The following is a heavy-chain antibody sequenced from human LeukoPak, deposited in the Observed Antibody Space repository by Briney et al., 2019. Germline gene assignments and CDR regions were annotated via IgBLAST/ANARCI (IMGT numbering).Heavy chain of an antibody. J-gene: IGHJ4*02. CDR2: IYYSGTT. V-gene: IGHV4-59*01. D-gene: IGHD5-18*01. Sequence: SETLSLTCTVSGGSISSYYWSWIRQPPGKGLEWIGYIYYSGTTRYNPSLKSRLTISIDTSKNQFSLKLSSVTAGDAAVYFCARGGGFTYGRQPFDCWGQGTLVTVSS. CDR1: GGSISSYY. CDR3: ARGGGFTYGRQPFDC.